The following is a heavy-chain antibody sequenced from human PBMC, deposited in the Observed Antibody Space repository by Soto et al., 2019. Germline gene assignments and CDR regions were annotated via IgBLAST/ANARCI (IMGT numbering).Heavy chain of an antibody. CDR1: GFTFSSYE. V-gene: IGHV3-48*03. CDR2: ISSSGSTI. CDR3: AREKGQYYDFWSGTFDY. J-gene: IGHJ4*02. D-gene: IGHD3-3*01. Sequence: LRLSCAASGFTFSSYEMNWVRQAPGKGLEWVSYISSSGSTIYYADSVKGRFTISRDNAKNSLYLQMNSLRAEDTAVYYCAREKGQYYDFWSGTFDYWGQGTLVTVSS.